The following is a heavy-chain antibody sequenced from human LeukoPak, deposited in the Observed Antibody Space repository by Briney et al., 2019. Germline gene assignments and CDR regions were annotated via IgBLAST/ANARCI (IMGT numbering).Heavy chain of an antibody. V-gene: IGHV3-23*01. CDR1: GFTFSNYA. CDR3: AKAVLLWFGEVGYYFDY. D-gene: IGHD3-10*01. J-gene: IGHJ4*02. CDR2: ISGSGGST. Sequence: GGSLRLSWAAPGFTFSNYAMSWVGQAPGKGLEGVSAISGSGGSTYYADSVKGRFTISRDNSKNTLFLQMNSLRAEDTAVYYCAKAVLLWFGEVGYYFDYWGQGTLVTVSS.